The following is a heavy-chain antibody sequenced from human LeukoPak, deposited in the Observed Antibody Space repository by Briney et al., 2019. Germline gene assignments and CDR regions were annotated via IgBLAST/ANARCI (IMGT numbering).Heavy chain of an antibody. V-gene: IGHV4-59*08. CDR1: GDSIRNYY. D-gene: IGHD3-16*01. Sequence: SETLSLTCTVSGDSIRNYYYSWIRQPPGKGLEWVGYIYYSGSTSYNPSPKSRVTISVDTSKNQFSLKLSSVTAADTAMYYCARHFTGPGTYTPYFGMDVWGQGTTVTVSS. CDR3: ARHFTGPGTYTPYFGMDV. CDR2: IYYSGST. J-gene: IGHJ6*02.